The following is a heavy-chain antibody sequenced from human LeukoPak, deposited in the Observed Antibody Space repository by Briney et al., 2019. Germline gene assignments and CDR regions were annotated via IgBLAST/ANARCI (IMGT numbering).Heavy chain of an antibody. CDR1: GFTLSSSA. Sequence: GGSLRLSCAASGFTLSSSAMSWVRQAPGKGLEWASAISGSGAFTYYADFVKGRFTISRDNSKNTLYLQMNSLRAEDTAVYYCARSARWDFDSWGQGTLVTVSS. CDR3: ARSARWDFDS. D-gene: IGHD1-26*01. CDR2: ISGSGAFT. J-gene: IGHJ4*02. V-gene: IGHV3-23*01.